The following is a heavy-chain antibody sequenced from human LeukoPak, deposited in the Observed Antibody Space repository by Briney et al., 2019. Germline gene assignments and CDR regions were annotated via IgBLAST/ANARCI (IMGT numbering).Heavy chain of an antibody. Sequence: GGSLRLSCAASGFTFSSYGMHWVRQAPGKGLEWVAVIWYDGSNKYYADSVKGRFTISRDNSKNTLYLQMISLRAEDTAVYYCSREDRYSYGYDYWGQGTLVTVSS. J-gene: IGHJ4*02. CDR2: IWYDGSNK. D-gene: IGHD5-18*01. CDR1: GFTFSSYG. CDR3: SREDRYSYGYDY. V-gene: IGHV3-33*01.